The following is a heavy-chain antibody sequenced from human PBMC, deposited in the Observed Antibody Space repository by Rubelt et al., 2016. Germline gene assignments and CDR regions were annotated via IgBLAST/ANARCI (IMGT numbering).Heavy chain of an antibody. V-gene: IGHV3-30*04. J-gene: IGHJ4*02. CDR3: ARGDASDY. CDR2: ISYDGSNK. Sequence: VQLVESGGGVVQPGRSLRLSCADSGFTFSSYAMHWVRQAPGRGLEWVAVISYDGSNKYYADSVKGRFTISRDNSKNTLYLQMNSLRAEDTAVYYCARGDASDYWGQGTLVTVSS. CDR1: GFTFSSYA.